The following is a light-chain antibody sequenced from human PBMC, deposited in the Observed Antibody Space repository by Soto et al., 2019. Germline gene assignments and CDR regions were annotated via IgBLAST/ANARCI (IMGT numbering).Light chain of an antibody. CDR3: QQYDSYPRT. CDR2: DAS. J-gene: IGKJ2*02. Sequence: DIQMTQSPSTLSASVGDRVTTTCRASQSISSWLAWYQQKPGKAPKLLIYDASSLESGVPSRFSGSGSGTEFTLTISSLQPDDFATYYCQQYDSYPRTFGQGTKLEIK. CDR1: QSISSW. V-gene: IGKV1-5*01.